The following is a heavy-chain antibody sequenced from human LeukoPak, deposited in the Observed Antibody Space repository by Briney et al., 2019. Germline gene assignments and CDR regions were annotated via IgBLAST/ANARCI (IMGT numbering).Heavy chain of an antibody. D-gene: IGHD6-19*01. J-gene: IGHJ4*02. Sequence: PSETLSLTCTDSGGSISSYYWSWIRQPPGKGLEWIAHIYYSGSTTYNPSPKSRVTISVDTSKNQFSLKLNSVTAADTAVYYCARVPPRSSGWYFFDYWGQGTLVTVSS. CDR3: ARVPPRSSGWYFFDY. CDR2: IYYSGST. CDR1: GGSISSYY. V-gene: IGHV4-59*01.